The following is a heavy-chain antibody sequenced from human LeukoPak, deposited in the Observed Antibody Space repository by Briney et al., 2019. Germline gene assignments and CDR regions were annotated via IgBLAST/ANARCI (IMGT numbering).Heavy chain of an antibody. CDR1: GFTFSSYG. Sequence: GRSLRLSCAASGFTFSSYGMHWVRQAPGKGLEWVAVISFDGSNKYYADSVKGRFTISRDNSKNTLYLQMNSLRAEDTAVYYCTRDQTPGTFDIWGQGTMVTVSS. V-gene: IGHV3-30*03. CDR2: ISFDGSNK. J-gene: IGHJ3*02. CDR3: TRDQTPGTFDI.